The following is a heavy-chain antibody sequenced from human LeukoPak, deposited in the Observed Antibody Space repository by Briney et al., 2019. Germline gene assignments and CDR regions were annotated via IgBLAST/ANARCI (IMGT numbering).Heavy chain of an antibody. CDR1: GGSTSSYY. D-gene: IGHD1-26*01. Sequence: KPSETLSLTCSVSGGSTSSYYWSWIRQPPGKGLEWIGYIYYSGSTNYNPSLKSRVTISVDTSKNQFSLKLSSVTAADTAVYYCARVAGYSGYVDYWGQGTLVTVSS. J-gene: IGHJ4*02. CDR2: IYYSGST. CDR3: ARVAGYSGYVDY. V-gene: IGHV4-59*01.